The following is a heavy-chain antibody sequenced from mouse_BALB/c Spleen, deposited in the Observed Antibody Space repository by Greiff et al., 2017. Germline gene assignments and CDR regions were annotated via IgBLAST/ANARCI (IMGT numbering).Heavy chain of an antibody. CDR3: ARQGNYYGSSSRYAMDY. V-gene: IGHV5-6*01. CDR2: ISSGGSYT. J-gene: IGHJ4*01. Sequence: EVKLQESGGDLVKPGGSLKLSCAASGFTFSSYGMSWVRQTPDKRLEWVATISSGGSYTYYPDSVKGRFTISRDNAKNTLYLQMSSLKSEDTAMYYCARQGNYYGSSSRYAMDYWGQGTSVTVSS. CDR1: GFTFSSYG. D-gene: IGHD1-1*01.